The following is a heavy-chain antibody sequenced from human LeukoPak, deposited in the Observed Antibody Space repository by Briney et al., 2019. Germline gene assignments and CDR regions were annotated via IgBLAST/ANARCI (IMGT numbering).Heavy chain of an antibody. J-gene: IGHJ4*02. CDR3: AREVDDGYNSRSFAY. V-gene: IGHV4-59*01. CDR2: IYYSGST. D-gene: IGHD5-24*01. Sequence: SETLSLTCTVSGGSISSYYWSWIRQPPGKGLEWIGYIYYSGSTNYNPSLKSRVTISVDTSKNQFSLKLSSVTAADTAIYYCAREVDDGYNSRSFAYWGQGTLVTVSS. CDR1: GGSISSYY.